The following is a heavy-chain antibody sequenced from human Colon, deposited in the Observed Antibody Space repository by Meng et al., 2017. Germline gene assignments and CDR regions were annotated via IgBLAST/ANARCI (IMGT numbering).Heavy chain of an antibody. J-gene: IGHJ5*02. CDR1: SYIFNNYA. CDR2: VSAYSGKT. CDR3: SRDENSSGPTTNWFDP. D-gene: IGHD6-19*01. V-gene: IGHV1-18*01. Sequence: ASVKVSCKASSYIFNNYAISWFRQSPGLGLEWMGWVSAYSGKTIYAQNFQDRLTLTTETSTTTANMELRSLRSDDTAIYYCSRDENSSGPTTNWFDPWGQGTLVTVSS.